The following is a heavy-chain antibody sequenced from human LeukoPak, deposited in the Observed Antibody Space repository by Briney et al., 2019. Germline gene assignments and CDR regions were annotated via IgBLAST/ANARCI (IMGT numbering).Heavy chain of an antibody. D-gene: IGHD4-11*01. V-gene: IGHV4-4*07. Sequence: PSETLSLTCTVSGGSISSYYWSWIRQPAGKGLEWIGRIYTSGSTNYNPSLKSRVTISVDKSKNQFSLKLSSVTAADTAVYYCARGVDYTNPLIDYYYYTDVWGKGTTVTVSS. CDR3: ARGVDYTNPLIDYYYYTDV. CDR1: GGSISSYY. J-gene: IGHJ6*03. CDR2: IYTSGST.